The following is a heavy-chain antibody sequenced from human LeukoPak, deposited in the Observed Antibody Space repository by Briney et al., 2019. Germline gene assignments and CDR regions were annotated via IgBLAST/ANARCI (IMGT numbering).Heavy chain of an antibody. Sequence: ASVKVSCKASGYTFTCYDINWVRQATGQGLEWMGWMNPNSGNTGYAQKFQGRVTMTRNTSISTAYMELSSLRSEDTAVYYCARGRVTGDIYYYYGMDVWGQGTTVTVSS. CDR3: ARGRVTGDIYYYYGMDV. J-gene: IGHJ6*02. D-gene: IGHD7-27*01. V-gene: IGHV1-8*01. CDR2: MNPNSGNT. CDR1: GYTFTCYD.